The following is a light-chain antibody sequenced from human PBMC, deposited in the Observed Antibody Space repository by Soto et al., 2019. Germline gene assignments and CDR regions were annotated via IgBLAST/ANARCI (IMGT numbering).Light chain of an antibody. V-gene: IGLV1-44*01. J-gene: IGLJ1*01. CDR1: SSNIGGNT. CDR3: AAWDDSLNGFV. Sequence: QSVLTQPPSASGTPGQRVTISCSGSSSNIGGNTVNWYQQLPGTAPKLLIYNNDERPSGVPDRFSGSKSGTSASLAISGLQSEDEADYYCAAWDDSLNGFVFGTGTKVTVL. CDR2: NND.